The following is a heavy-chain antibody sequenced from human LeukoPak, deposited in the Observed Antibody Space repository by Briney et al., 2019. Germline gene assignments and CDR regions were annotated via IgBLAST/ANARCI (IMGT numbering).Heavy chain of an antibody. J-gene: IGHJ6*03. CDR2: ISWNSGRI. D-gene: IGHD2-15*01. Sequence: GRSLRLSCAASGFTFDDYAMQWVRQAPGKGLEWVSGISWNSGRIAYADSVKGRFTISRDNAKNSLYLQMNSLRAEDMAFYYCAKAIGRSDYYSMHVWGTRTTVTVTS. CDR3: AKAIGRSDYYSMHV. CDR1: GFTFDDYA. V-gene: IGHV3-9*03.